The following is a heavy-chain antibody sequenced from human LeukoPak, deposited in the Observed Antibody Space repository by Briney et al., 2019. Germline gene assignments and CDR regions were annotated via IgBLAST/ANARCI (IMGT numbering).Heavy chain of an antibody. J-gene: IGHJ3*02. D-gene: IGHD3-22*01. V-gene: IGHV3-66*01. CDR2: IYSGGYT. CDR3: AKDRAFYYDSSGYYPDAFDI. Sequence: GGSLRLSCAASGFTVTTNYMTWVRQAPGKGLEWVSIIYSGGYTDYADSVKGRFTISRDNSKNTLDLQMNSLRAEDTAVYYCAKDRAFYYDSSGYYPDAFDIWGQGTMVTVSS. CDR1: GFTVTTNY.